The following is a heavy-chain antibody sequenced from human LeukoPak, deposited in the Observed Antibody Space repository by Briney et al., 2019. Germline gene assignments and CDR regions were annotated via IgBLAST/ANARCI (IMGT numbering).Heavy chain of an antibody. Sequence: PSETLSLTCAVYGGSFISYYWSWIRQPPGKGLEWIGEINHFGSTNYNPSLKSRVTISIDTSKNQFSLKLSSVTAADTAVYYCARIRSRKWGFDYWGQGTLVTVSS. V-gene: IGHV4-34*01. CDR2: INHFGST. CDR3: ARIRSRKWGFDY. J-gene: IGHJ4*02. CDR1: GGSFISYY. D-gene: IGHD1-26*01.